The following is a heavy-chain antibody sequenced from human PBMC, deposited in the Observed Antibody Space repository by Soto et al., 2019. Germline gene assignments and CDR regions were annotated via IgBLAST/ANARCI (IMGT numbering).Heavy chain of an antibody. V-gene: IGHV1-3*01. CDR2: INAGNGNT. Sequence: QVQLVQSGAEVRKPGASVKVSCKASGYSFTNSAMNWVRQAPGQRLEWMGWINAGNGNTRYSRQFQGRVTITGDTSARTFYMDLSNLSSEDTAVYYCARLISGYYAYWGHGTLVTVSS. CDR1: GYSFTNSA. D-gene: IGHD3-22*01. CDR3: ARLISGYYAY. J-gene: IGHJ4*01.